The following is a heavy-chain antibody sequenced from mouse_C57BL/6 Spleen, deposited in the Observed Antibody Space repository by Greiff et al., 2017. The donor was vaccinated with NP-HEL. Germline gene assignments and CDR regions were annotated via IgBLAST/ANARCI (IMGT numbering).Heavy chain of an antibody. D-gene: IGHD2-2*01. J-gene: IGHJ1*03. Sequence: QVQLQQSGPELVKPGASVKISCKASGYAFSSSWMNWVKQRPGKGLEWIGRIYPGDGDTNYNGKFKGKATLTADKSSSTAYMQLSSLTSEDSAVYFCARGRGYDWYFDVWGTGTTVTVSS. CDR3: ARGRGYDWYFDV. V-gene: IGHV1-82*01. CDR1: GYAFSSSW. CDR2: IYPGDGDT.